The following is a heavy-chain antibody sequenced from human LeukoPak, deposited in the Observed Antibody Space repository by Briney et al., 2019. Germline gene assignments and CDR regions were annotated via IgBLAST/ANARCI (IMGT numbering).Heavy chain of an antibody. CDR2: ISSSSSYI. J-gene: IGHJ6*03. V-gene: IGHV3-21*01. CDR1: GFTFSSYS. Sequence: GGSLRLSCAASGFTFSSYSMNWVRQAPGKGLEWVSFISSSSSYIYYADSVKGRFTISRDNAKHSLYLQMNSLRAEDTAVYYCARDSRAYYYYYMDVWGKGTTVTVSS. CDR3: ARDSRAYYYYYMDV.